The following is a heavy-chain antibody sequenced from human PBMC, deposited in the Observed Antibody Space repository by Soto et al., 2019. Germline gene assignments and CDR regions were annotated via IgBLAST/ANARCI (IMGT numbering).Heavy chain of an antibody. Sequence: TLSLTCPVSGGSTSSDNYWSWIRQPPGKGLEWIVHIYYSGNTDYNPSLKSRLAISIDTSKNQFSLKLSSVTAADTAVYFCAREGGESSDGLYYFDSWGQGSLVTVYS. CDR2: IYYSGNT. J-gene: IGHJ4*02. V-gene: IGHV4-30-4*01. CDR3: AREGGESSDGLYYFDS. CDR1: GGSTSSDNY. D-gene: IGHD3-16*01.